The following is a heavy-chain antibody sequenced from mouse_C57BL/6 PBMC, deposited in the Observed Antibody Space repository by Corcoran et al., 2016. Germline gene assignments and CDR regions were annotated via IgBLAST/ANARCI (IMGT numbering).Heavy chain of an antibody. V-gene: IGHV3-6*01. J-gene: IGHJ1*03. CDR2: ISYDGSN. Sequence: DVQLQESGPGLVKPSQSLSLTCSVTGYSITSGYYWNWIRQFPGNKLEWMGYISYDGSNNYNPSLKNRISITRDTSKNQFFLKLNSVTTEDTATYYCASLWYFDVWGTGTTVTVSS. CDR1: GYSITSGYY. CDR3: ASLWYFDV.